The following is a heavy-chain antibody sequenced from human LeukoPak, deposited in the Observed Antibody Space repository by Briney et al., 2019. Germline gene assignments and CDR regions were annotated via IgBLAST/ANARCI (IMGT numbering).Heavy chain of an antibody. Sequence: GGSLRLSCATSGFTFSSNWMSWVRHVPGRGLDWVANIKPDGSAQYYAASVKGRFTVSRDNAKNSLYLQMNSLRVEDSAVYYCARANNSSWHNWGQGTLVTVSS. V-gene: IGHV3-7*01. D-gene: IGHD6-13*01. CDR3: ARANNSSWHN. CDR1: GFTFSSNW. J-gene: IGHJ4*02. CDR2: IKPDGSAQ.